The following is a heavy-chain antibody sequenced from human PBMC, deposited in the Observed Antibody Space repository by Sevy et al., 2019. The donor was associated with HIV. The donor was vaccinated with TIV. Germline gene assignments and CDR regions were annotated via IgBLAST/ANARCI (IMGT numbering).Heavy chain of an antibody. CDR2: RRNKANSYTT. CDR3: ATESAYYYYYYGMDV. V-gene: IGHV3-72*01. J-gene: IGHJ6*02. CDR1: GFTFSDHY. Sequence: GGSLRLSCAASGFTFSDHYMDWVRLAPGKGLEWVGRRRNKANSYTTEYAASVKGRFTISRDDSKNSLYLQMNSLKTEDTAVYYCATESAYYYYYYGMDVWGQGTTVTVSS.